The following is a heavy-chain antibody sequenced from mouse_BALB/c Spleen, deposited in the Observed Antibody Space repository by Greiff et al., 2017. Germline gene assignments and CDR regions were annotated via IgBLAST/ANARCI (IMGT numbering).Heavy chain of an antibody. Sequence: QVQLQQPGAELVRPGASVKLSCKASGYTFTSYWINWVKQRPGQGLEWIGNIYPSDSYTNYNQKFKDKATLTVDKSSSTAYMQLSSPTSEDSAVYYCTRGEYGNYVDYAMDYWGQGTSVTVSS. D-gene: IGHD2-10*02. CDR2: IYPSDSYT. CDR1: GYTFTSYW. V-gene: IGHV1-69*02. J-gene: IGHJ4*01. CDR3: TRGEYGNYVDYAMDY.